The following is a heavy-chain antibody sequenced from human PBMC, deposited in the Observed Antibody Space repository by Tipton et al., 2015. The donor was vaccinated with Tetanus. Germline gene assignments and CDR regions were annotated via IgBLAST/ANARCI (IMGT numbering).Heavy chain of an antibody. D-gene: IGHD3-22*01. CDR3: ARDQIVEQATRDHDYGVDV. J-gene: IGHJ6*02. Sequence: SLRLSCAASKFSFSRHSMNWVRQAPGKGLEWVSSISSGRTYIYYADSVKGRFTISRDNAKNSLYLLMDSLRAEDTAVYYCARDQIVEQATRDHDYGVDVWGQGTSVTVSS. CDR2: ISSGRTYI. CDR1: KFSFSRHS. V-gene: IGHV3-21*01.